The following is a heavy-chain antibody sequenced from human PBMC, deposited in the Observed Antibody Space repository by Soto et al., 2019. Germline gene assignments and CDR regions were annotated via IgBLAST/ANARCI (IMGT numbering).Heavy chain of an antibody. J-gene: IGHJ5*02. V-gene: IGHV3-23*01. Sequence: EVQLLESGGGLVQPGGSLRLSCAASGFTFSSYAMSWVRQAPGKGLEWVSAISGSGGSTYYADSVKGRFTISRDNSKNTLYLQMNSLRAEDTAVYYCALGRGSCYISGCWFDPWGQGTLVTISS. CDR3: ALGRGSCYISGCWFDP. D-gene: IGHD2-15*01. CDR2: ISGSGGST. CDR1: GFTFSSYA.